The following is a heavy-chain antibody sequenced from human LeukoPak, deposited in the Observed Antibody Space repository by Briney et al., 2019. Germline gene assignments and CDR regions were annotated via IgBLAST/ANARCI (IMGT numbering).Heavy chain of an antibody. CDR1: GYRFTDYW. CDR3: ARGGSFHEFDI. CDR2: INTNTGGT. Sequence: GASVKVSCKASGYRFTDYWIQWVRQAPGQGLEWMGWINTNTGGTVYAQKFQGRVTMTRDTSLTTSYMDLSRLTSDGTAVYYCARGGSFHEFDIWGQGTMVIVSS. J-gene: IGHJ3*02. D-gene: IGHD3-10*01. V-gene: IGHV1-2*02.